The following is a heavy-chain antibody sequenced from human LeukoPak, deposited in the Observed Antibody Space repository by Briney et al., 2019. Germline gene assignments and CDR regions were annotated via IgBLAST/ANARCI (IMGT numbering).Heavy chain of an antibody. J-gene: IGHJ6*02. CDR2: IYYSGST. CDR3: AREYSNYVPWYGMDV. Sequence: SETLSLTCTVSGGSTSSYYWSWIRRPPGKGLEWIGYIYYSGSTNYNPSLKSRVTISVDTSKNQFSLKLSSVTAADTAVYYCAREYSNYVPWYGMDVWGQGTTVTVSS. CDR1: GGSTSSYY. D-gene: IGHD4-11*01. V-gene: IGHV4-59*01.